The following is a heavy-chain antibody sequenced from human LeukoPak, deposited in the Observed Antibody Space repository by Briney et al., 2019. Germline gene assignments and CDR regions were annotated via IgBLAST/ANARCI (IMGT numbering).Heavy chain of an antibody. CDR3: ASDREMANFDY. CDR2: INPSGGST. D-gene: IGHD5-24*01. V-gene: IGHV1-46*01. J-gene: IGHJ4*02. Sequence: ASVKVSCKASGGTFSSYAISWVRQAPGQGLEWMGIINPSGGSTSYAQKFQGRVTMTRDTSTSTVYMELSSLRSEDTAVYYCASDREMANFDYWGQGTLVTVSS. CDR1: GGTFSSYA.